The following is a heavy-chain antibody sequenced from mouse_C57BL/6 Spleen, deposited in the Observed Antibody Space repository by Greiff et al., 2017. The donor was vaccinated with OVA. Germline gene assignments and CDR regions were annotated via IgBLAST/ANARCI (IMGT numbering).Heavy chain of an antibody. CDR3: ARGSRDAMDY. D-gene: IGHD3-3*01. V-gene: IGHV1-55*01. J-gene: IGHJ4*01. Sequence: QVQLQQPGAELVKPGASVKMSCKASGYTFTSYWITWVKQRPGQGLEWIGDIYPGSGSTNYHEKFKRKATLTVDTSSSTAYMQLSSLTSEDSAVYYGARGSRDAMDYWGQGTSVTVSS. CDR1: GYTFTSYW. CDR2: IYPGSGST.